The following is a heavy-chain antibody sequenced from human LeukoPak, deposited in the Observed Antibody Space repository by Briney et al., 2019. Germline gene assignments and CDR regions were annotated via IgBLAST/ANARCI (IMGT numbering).Heavy chain of an antibody. CDR1: GGSITSYY. V-gene: IGHV4-4*07. CDR3: AGHYYYDTTGSDY. D-gene: IGHD3-22*01. J-gene: IGHJ4*02. Sequence: PSETLSLTCTVSGGSITSYYWSWIRQPAGNGLEWIGRIYTSGSTNYSPSLKSRVTMSVDTSKSQFSLKLSSVTAADTAMYYCAGHYYYDTTGSDYWGQGTLVTVSS. CDR2: IYTSGST.